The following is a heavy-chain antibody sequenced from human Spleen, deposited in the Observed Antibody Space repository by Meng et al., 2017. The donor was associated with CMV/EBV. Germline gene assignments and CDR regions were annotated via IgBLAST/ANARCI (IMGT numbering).Heavy chain of an antibody. CDR1: GGSFSDSY. J-gene: IGHJ5*02. D-gene: IGHD3-10*01. Sequence: QVQLKQWGAGLLVPSETPSLTCAVYGGSFSDSYWSWIRQSPGKGLEWIGDINHSGTVTYNPSLKSRVSISIGTSKNQFSLKLISWTAADTAVYFCAGGKRWGGHQWFDPWGQGTLVTVSS. CDR3: AGGKRWGGHQWFDP. V-gene: IGHV4-34*01. CDR2: INHSGTV.